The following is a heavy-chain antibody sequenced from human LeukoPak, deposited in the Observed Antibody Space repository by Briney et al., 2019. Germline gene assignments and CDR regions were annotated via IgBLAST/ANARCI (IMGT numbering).Heavy chain of an antibody. CDR1: GFTVSSNY. D-gene: IGHD3-22*01. V-gene: IGHV3-53*01. J-gene: IGHJ4*02. CDR2: LYSGGNT. Sequence: GGSLRLSCVVSGFTVSSNYMSWVRQAPGKGLEWVSVLYSGGNTYHADSVKGRFTISRDNSKNTLYLQMNSLRAEDTAVYYCARADYYDSSGYTFDYWGQGTLVTVSS. CDR3: ARADYYDSSGYTFDY.